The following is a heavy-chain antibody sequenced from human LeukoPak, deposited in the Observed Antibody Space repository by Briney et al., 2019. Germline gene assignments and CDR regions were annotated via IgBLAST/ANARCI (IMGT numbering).Heavy chain of an antibody. CDR2: IYADGST. Sequence: GGSLRLSCAASGFIVSGNYMSWVRQSPGKGLEWVSVIYADGSTYYADSVKGRFTISRDNSKNTVYLQMNGLRADDTAVYFCARGGISRMIRGLTWSDYWGQGTLVTVSS. J-gene: IGHJ4*02. CDR1: GFIVSGNY. V-gene: IGHV3-53*01. D-gene: IGHD3-10*01. CDR3: ARGGISRMIRGLTWSDY.